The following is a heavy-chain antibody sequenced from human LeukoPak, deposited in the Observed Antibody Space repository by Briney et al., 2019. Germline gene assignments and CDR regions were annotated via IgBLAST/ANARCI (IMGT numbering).Heavy chain of an antibody. CDR3: ARDRVDGSGQKLDGFDY. D-gene: IGHD3-22*01. CDR2: FSYDGSNK. V-gene: IGHV3-30*04. CDR1: GFSFSTYA. Sequence: GGSLRLSCAASGFSFSTYAMHWVRQAPGKGLEWVAIFSYDGSNKYYADSVKGRFTISRDNSKNTLYLQMNSLRAEDTAVYYCARDRVDGSGQKLDGFDYWGQGTLVIVSS. J-gene: IGHJ4*02.